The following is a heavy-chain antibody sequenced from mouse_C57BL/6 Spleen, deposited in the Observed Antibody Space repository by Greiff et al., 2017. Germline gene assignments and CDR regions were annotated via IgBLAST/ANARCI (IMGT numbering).Heavy chain of an antibody. Sequence: VQLQESGPELVKPGASVKISCKASGYAFSSSWMNWVKQRPGKGLEWIGRIYPGDGDTNCNGKFKGKATLTADKSSSTAYRQLSSLTSEDSAVYFCARGHYGSSPYAMDYWGQGTSVTVSS. CDR2: IYPGDGDT. V-gene: IGHV1-82*01. CDR3: ARGHYGSSPYAMDY. CDR1: GYAFSSSW. J-gene: IGHJ4*01. D-gene: IGHD1-1*01.